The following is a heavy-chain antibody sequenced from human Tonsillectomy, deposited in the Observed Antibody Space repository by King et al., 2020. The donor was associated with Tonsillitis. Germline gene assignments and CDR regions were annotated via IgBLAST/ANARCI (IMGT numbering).Heavy chain of an antibody. J-gene: IGHJ3*02. D-gene: IGHD2-15*01. CDR3: ARDNPCSGGSCHPGSVAIDAFDI. CDR2: IYYSGST. V-gene: IGHV4-30-4*07. Sequence: VQLQESGPGLVKPSQTLSLTCAVSGGSISSGGYSWSWIRQPPGKGLEWIGYIYYSGSTYYNPSLKSRVTISLDTSKNQFSLKLSSVTAADTAVYYCARDNPCSGGSCHPGSVAIDAFDIWGQGTMVTVSS. CDR1: GGSISSGGYS.